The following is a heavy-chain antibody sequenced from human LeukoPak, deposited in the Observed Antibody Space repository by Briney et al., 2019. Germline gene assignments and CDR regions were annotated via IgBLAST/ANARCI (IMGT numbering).Heavy chain of an antibody. J-gene: IGHJ4*02. CDR3: AGRYDPYYFDY. V-gene: IGHV4-61*01. CDR2: IYYSGST. D-gene: IGHD3-16*01. CDR1: GGSVNSGNYY. Sequence: SETLSLTCTVSGGSVNSGNYYWSWIRQPPGKGLEWIGYIYYSGSTNYNPSLKSRVTISIDTSKNQFSLKLSSATAADTAVYYCAGRYDPYYFDYWGQGTLVTVSS.